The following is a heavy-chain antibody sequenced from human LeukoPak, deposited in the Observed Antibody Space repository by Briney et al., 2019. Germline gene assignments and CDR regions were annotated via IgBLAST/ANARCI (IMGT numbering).Heavy chain of an antibody. D-gene: IGHD3-22*01. Sequence: PGGSLRLSCAASGYTVSSNYMSRVRQAPGKGLEWVSVIYSGGSTYYADSVKGRFTISRDNSKNTLYLQMNSLRAEDTAVYYCARDKSDDSSGLLYWGQGTLVTVSS. V-gene: IGHV3-53*01. CDR3: ARDKSDDSSGLLY. CDR1: GYTVSSNY. J-gene: IGHJ4*02. CDR2: IYSGGST.